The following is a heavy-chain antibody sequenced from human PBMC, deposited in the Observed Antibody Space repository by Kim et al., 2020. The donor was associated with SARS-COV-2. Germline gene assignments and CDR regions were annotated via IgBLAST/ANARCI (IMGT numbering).Heavy chain of an antibody. Sequence: SETLSLICTVSRGSFSFYHWSWIRQPAGKGLEWIGRIHVSGSTNYNPSLKSRVTMSVDTTENQMSLRLTSVTAADTAMYYCARQVPGADRRFDYWGQGILVTVSS. D-gene: IGHD6-19*01. V-gene: IGHV4-4*07. CDR2: IHVSGST. J-gene: IGHJ4*02. CDR3: ARQVPGADRRFDY. CDR1: RGSFSFYH.